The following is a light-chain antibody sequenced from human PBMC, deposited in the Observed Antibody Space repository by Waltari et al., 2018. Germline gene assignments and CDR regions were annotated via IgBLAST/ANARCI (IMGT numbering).Light chain of an antibody. CDR3: CSYAGSYTWV. CDR1: SHDVGNYNY. J-gene: IGLJ3*02. Sequence: QSALTPPRPVSGSPGQSVTISCAGTSHDVGNYNYVSWYQQHPGKAPKLMINDVNKRPSGFPDRFSGSKSGNTASLTISGLQTEDEADYYCCSYAGSYTWVFGGGTKLTVL. V-gene: IGLV2-11*01. CDR2: DVN.